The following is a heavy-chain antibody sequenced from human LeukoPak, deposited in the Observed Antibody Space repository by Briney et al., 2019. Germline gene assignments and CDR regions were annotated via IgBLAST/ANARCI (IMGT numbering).Heavy chain of an antibody. D-gene: IGHD3-10*01. Sequence: GGSLRLFRAASGFTFSSYAMSWVRQAPGKGLEWVSAISGSGGSTYYADSVKGRFTISRDNSKNTLYLQMNSLRAEDTAVYYCAKDGILWFGELSLDYWGQGTLVTVSS. CDR1: GFTFSSYA. J-gene: IGHJ4*02. V-gene: IGHV3-23*01. CDR2: ISGSGGST. CDR3: AKDGILWFGELSLDY.